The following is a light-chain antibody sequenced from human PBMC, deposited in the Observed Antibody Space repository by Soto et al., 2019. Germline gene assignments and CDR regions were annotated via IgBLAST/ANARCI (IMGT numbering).Light chain of an antibody. CDR3: QQYDKWPPWT. CDR2: GAF. Sequence: VMMEPFSSHLSASPGERAPLSRRASQSVSSRLAWYQQKPGLPPRLLIYGAFTRATETPVRFTGSGSGTEFTLTISSLQSEDFAVYYCQQYDKWPPWTFGQGTRGEIK. V-gene: IGKV3-15*01. J-gene: IGKJ1*01. CDR1: QSVSSR.